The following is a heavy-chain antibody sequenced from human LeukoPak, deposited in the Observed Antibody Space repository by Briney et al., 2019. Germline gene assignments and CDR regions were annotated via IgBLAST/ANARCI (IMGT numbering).Heavy chain of an antibody. CDR3: VRDNPRCCGVIPANIDDF. CDR2: INGGGDPI. Sequence: GGSLRLSCAASGFTFSDFYMSWIRQAPGKGLEWVAYINGGGDPILYADSVRGRFTISRDNAKNSLYLQMNNLGAEDTAVYYCVRDNPRCCGVIPANIDDFWGQGTLVTVSS. CDR1: GFTFSDFY. V-gene: IGHV3-11*04. J-gene: IGHJ4*02. D-gene: IGHD2-21*01.